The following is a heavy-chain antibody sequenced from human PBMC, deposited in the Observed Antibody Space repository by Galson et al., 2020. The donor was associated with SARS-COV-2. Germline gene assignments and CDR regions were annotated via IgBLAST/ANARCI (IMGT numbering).Heavy chain of an antibody. CDR3: ARSRFYYDSSGYYLDY. CDR1: GGTFSSYA. J-gene: IGHJ4*02. CDR2: IIPIFGTA. V-gene: IGHV1-69*06. Sequence: ASVKVSCKASGGTFSSYAISWVRQAPGQGLEWMGRIIPIFGTANYAQKFQGRVTITADKSTSTAYMELSSLRSEDTAVYYGARSRFYYDSSGYYLDYWGQGTLVTVSS. D-gene: IGHD3-22*01.